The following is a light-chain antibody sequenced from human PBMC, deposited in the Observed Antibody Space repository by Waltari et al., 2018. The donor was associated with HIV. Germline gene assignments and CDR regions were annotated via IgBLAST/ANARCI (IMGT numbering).Light chain of an antibody. CDR1: SSDISFYNS. V-gene: IGLV2-14*01. J-gene: IGLJ3*02. CDR2: EVT. CDR3: TSYISSSIPV. Sequence: QSALTQPASLSGSPGPSITVSCTGTSSDISFYNSVPCYQHHPGKAPKVISYEVTMRPSGMSNRFSGPKSGDTAPLTTSGLQAEDEADYFCTSYISSSIPVFGGGTKLTVL.